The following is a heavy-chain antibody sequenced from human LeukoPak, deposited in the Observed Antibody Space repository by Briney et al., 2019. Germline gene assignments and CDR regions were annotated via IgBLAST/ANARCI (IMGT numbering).Heavy chain of an antibody. CDR2: ISYDGSNK. CDR1: GFTFSSYA. D-gene: IGHD5-24*01. J-gene: IGHJ4*02. CDR3: AREGRWLQFNY. Sequence: GGSLRLSCAASGFTFSSYAMHWVRQAPGKGLEWVAVISYDGSNKCYADSVKGRFTISRDNSKNTLYLQMNSLRAEDTAVYYCAREGRWLQFNYWGQGTLVTVSS. V-gene: IGHV3-30-3*01.